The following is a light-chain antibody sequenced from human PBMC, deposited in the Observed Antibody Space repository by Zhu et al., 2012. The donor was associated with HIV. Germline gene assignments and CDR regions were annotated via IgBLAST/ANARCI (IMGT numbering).Light chain of an antibody. CDR2: GAS. Sequence: DIQLTQSPSFLSASVGDRVTITCRASQGISNHLAWYHQKPGKAPKLLIYGASVLQSGVPSRFSGSGSGTEFTLTISSLQPEDFATYFCQHLTLYPTFGEGPRWRS. V-gene: IGKV1-9*01. CDR3: QHLTLYPT. J-gene: IGKJ4*01. CDR1: QGISNH.